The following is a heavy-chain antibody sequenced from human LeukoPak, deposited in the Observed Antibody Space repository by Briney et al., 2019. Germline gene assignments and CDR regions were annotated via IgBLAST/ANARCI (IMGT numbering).Heavy chain of an antibody. Sequence: GGSLRLSCAASGFTFSSYAMHWVRQAPGKGLEWVAVISYDGSNKYYADSVKGRFTISRDNSKNTLYLQMNSLRAEDTAVYYCAKDGLGSRGWYYFDHWGQGTLVTVSS. CDR2: ISYDGSNK. J-gene: IGHJ4*02. CDR3: AKDGLGSRGWYYFDH. CDR1: GFTFSSYA. V-gene: IGHV3-30-3*01. D-gene: IGHD2-2*01.